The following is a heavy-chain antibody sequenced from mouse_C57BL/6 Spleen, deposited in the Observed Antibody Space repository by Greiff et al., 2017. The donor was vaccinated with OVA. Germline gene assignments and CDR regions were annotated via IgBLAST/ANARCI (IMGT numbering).Heavy chain of an antibody. D-gene: IGHD2-3*01. CDR1: GYTFTEYT. CDR2: IYPGSGSI. J-gene: IGHJ2*01. V-gene: IGHV1-62-2*01. CDR3: ARHEGYDHPFDH. Sequence: QVQLQQSGAELVKPGASVKLSCKASGYTFTEYTIHWVKQRSGQGLEWIGWIYPGSGSIKYNEKFKDKATLTADKSSSTVYMELSSMTSEESAVYFSARHEGYDHPFDHWGQGTTLTVSS.